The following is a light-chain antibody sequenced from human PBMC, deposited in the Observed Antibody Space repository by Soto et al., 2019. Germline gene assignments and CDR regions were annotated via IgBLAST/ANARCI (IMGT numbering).Light chain of an antibody. V-gene: IGLV2-14*01. Sequence: VLTQPASVSGPPGQSITISCTGTSSDVGGYNYVSWYQQHPGKAPKLMIYEVSNRPSGVSNRFSGSKSGNTASLTISGLQAEDEADYYCSSYTSSSTYVFGTGTKVTVL. CDR2: EVS. CDR1: SSDVGGYNY. CDR3: SSYTSSSTYV. J-gene: IGLJ1*01.